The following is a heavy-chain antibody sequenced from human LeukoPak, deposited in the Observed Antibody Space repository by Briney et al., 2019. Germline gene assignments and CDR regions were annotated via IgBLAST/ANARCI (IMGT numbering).Heavy chain of an antibody. Sequence: GGSLRLSCAASGFTFSSYWMHWVRQAPGKGLVWVSSINSDGSSTRYADSVKGRFTISRDNAKNTLYLQMNSLRAEVTDMYCCGRNYDILGWGQGTLVTVSS. J-gene: IGHJ4*02. CDR1: GFTFSSYW. D-gene: IGHD3-9*01. V-gene: IGHV3-74*01. CDR2: INSDGSST. CDR3: GRNYDILG.